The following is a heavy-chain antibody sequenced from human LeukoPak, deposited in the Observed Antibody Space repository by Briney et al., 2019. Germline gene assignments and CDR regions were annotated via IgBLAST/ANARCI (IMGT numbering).Heavy chain of an antibody. V-gene: IGHV4-39*01. Sequence: SETLSLPCTVSGGSISSNSYYWGWIRQPPGKGLEWIGSIHYSGSTYYNPSLKSRVTISVDTSKTQFSLKLSSVTAADTAVYYCARLNSRRGGYYNWFDPWGQGTLVTVSS. D-gene: IGHD4-23*01. CDR3: ARLNSRRGGYYNWFDP. J-gene: IGHJ5*02. CDR2: IHYSGST. CDR1: GGSISSNSYY.